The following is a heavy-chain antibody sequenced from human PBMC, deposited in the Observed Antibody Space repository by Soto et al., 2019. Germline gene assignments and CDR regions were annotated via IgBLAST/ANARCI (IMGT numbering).Heavy chain of an antibody. D-gene: IGHD3-9*01. CDR1: GFTFSSYG. CDR2: ISYDGSNK. V-gene: IGHV3-30*18. Sequence: GGSLRLSCAASGFTFSSYGMHWARQAPGKGLEWVAVISYDGSNKYYADSVKGRFTISRDNSKNTLYLQMNSLRAEDTAVYYCAKDPNYDILTGYYHPPYVYYGMDVWGQRTTVTVSS. J-gene: IGHJ6*02. CDR3: AKDPNYDILTGYYHPPYVYYGMDV.